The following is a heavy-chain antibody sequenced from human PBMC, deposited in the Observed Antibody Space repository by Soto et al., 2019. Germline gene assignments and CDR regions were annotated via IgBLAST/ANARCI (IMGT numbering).Heavy chain of an antibody. V-gene: IGHV1-69*01. Sequence: QVQPVQSGAEVKKPGSSVKVSCKASGGTFSSYAISWERQAPGRGLEGMGGVIPIFGTANYAPKFEGRVTTTADEFRTTTDIELSSLRSEDEAVSSCGWERYDDYVSWGQGTLVTVSS. CDR2: VIPIFGTA. J-gene: IGHJ4*02. CDR3: GWERYDDYVS. CDR1: GGTFSSYA. D-gene: IGHD4-17*01.